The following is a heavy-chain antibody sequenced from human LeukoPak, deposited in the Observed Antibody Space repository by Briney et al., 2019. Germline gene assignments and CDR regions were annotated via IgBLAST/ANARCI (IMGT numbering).Heavy chain of an antibody. CDR3: ARRRDYGGNDDAFDI. CDR1: GGSFSGYY. CDR2: INHSGST. V-gene: IGHV4-34*01. Sequence: SETLSLTCAVYGGSFSGYYWSWIRQPPGKGLEWIGEINHSGSTNYNPSLKSRVTISVDTSKNQFSLKLSSVTAADTAVYYCARRRDYGGNDDAFDIWGQGTMVTVSS. D-gene: IGHD4-23*01. J-gene: IGHJ3*02.